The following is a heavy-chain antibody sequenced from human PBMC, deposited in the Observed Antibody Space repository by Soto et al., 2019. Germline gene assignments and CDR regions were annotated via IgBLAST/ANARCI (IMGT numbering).Heavy chain of an antibody. Sequence: EVQLVESGGGLVQPGGSLRLSCAASGFTFSDHSMDWVRQAPGKGLEWDGRTRDKPNSYNTEHAASVKGRFTISRDDSKNSLYLQMNSLKIEDTAVYYCARGFASGWYSAHIDYWGQGTLVTVSS. CDR3: ARGFASGWYSAHIDY. J-gene: IGHJ4*02. CDR1: GFTFSDHS. D-gene: IGHD6-19*01. CDR2: TRDKPNSYNT. V-gene: IGHV3-72*01.